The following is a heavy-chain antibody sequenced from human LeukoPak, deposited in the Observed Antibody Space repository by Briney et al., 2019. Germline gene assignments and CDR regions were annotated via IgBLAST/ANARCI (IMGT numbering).Heavy chain of an antibody. V-gene: IGHV3-23*01. CDR1: VFTFSSYA. D-gene: IGHD6-19*01. CDR3: AKDRPRIAVPWYYFDY. J-gene: IGHJ4*02. CDR2: ISGSGGST. Sequence: GGPLRLSCAASVFTFSSYAMIWVRQAPGKGREGVSAISGSGGSTYYADSVKGRFTISRDNSKNTLYLQMNSLRAEDTAVYYCAKDRPRIAVPWYYFDYWGQGTLVTVSS.